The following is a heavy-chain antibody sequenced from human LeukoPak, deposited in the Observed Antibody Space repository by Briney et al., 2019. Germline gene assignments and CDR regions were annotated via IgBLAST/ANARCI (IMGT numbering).Heavy chain of an antibody. CDR3: ARDKVVAGKYYFDY. Sequence: GGSLRLSCAASGFTFSSYAMSWVRQAPGKGLEWVSGISGSGGSTNYADSVKGRFTISRDNSKNTLYLQMNSLRAEDTALYYCARDKVVAGKYYFDYWGQGTLVTVSS. V-gene: IGHV3-23*01. J-gene: IGHJ4*02. D-gene: IGHD6-19*01. CDR2: ISGSGGST. CDR1: GFTFSSYA.